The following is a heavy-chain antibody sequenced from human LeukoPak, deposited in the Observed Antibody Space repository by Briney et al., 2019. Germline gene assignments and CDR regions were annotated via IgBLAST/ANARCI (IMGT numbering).Heavy chain of an antibody. CDR2: IKSKTDGGTT. CDR3: TTGITMIRGGINDY. V-gene: IGHV3-15*01. J-gene: IGHJ4*02. CDR1: GFTFSNAW. Sequence: GSLRLSCAASGFTFSNAWMSWVRQAPGKGLEWVGRIKSKTDGGTTDYAAPVKGRFTISRDDSKNTLYLQMNSLKTEYTAVYYCTTGITMIRGGINDYWGQGTLVTVSS. D-gene: IGHD3-10*01.